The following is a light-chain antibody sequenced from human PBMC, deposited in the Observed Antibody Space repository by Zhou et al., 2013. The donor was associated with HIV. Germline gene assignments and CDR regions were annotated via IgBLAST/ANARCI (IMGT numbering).Light chain of an antibody. V-gene: IGKV1-33*01. J-gene: IGKJ1*01. CDR2: DAS. CDR1: QDISKY. CDR3: QQYDNPSWT. Sequence: DIQMTQSPSSLSASVGDRVTITCQASQDISKYLNWYQQKPGKAPKLLIYDASNLETGVPSRFSGSGSGTDFTFTISSLQPEDIATYYCQQYDNPSWTFGQGTKVEIK.